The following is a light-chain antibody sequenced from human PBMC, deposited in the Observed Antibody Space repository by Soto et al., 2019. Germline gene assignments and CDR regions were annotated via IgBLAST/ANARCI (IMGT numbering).Light chain of an antibody. CDR2: DVI. J-gene: IGLJ1*01. Sequence: QSVLTQPASVSGSPGQSITISCTGTISDVGGYNYVSWYQQHPGKAPKLMIFDVINRPSGVSNRFSGSKSGYTASLTISGLQAEDEADYYCSSYTSSSTYVFGTGTKVTVL. CDR1: ISDVGGYNY. V-gene: IGLV2-14*03. CDR3: SSYTSSSTYV.